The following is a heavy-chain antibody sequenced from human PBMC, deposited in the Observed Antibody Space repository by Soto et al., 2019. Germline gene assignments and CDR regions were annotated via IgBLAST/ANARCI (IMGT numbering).Heavy chain of an antibody. CDR2: IYYSGST. CDR3: ARDDYSNYGPFDY. CDR1: GGSISSGDYY. Sequence: SETLSLTCTVSGGSISSGDYYWSWIRKPPGKGLEWIGYIYYSGSTYYNPSLKSRVTISVDTSKNQFSLKLSSVTAADTAVYYCARDDYSNYGPFDYWGQGTLVTVSS. J-gene: IGHJ4*02. D-gene: IGHD4-4*01. V-gene: IGHV4-30-4*01.